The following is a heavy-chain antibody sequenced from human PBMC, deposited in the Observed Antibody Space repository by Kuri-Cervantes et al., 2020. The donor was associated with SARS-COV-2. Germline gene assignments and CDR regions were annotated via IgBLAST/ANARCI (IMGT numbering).Heavy chain of an antibody. CDR3: AKDHHMITFGGVIVNDTQSFDY. D-gene: IGHD3-16*02. CDR1: GFTFSSYA. J-gene: IGHJ4*02. Sequence: GESLKISCAASGFTFSSYAMSWVRKAPGKGLEWVSAISGSAGSTYYADFVKGRFTISRDNSKNTLYQQMNSLRPEDTAVYYCAKDHHMITFGGVIVNDTQSFDYWGQGTLVTVSS. CDR2: ISGSAGST. V-gene: IGHV3-23*01.